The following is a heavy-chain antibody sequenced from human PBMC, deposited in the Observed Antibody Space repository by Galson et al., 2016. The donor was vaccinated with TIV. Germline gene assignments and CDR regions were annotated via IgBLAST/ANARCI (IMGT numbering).Heavy chain of an antibody. V-gene: IGHV4-59*01. CDR3: AKAPGVSSPSWGLYDDDYSMDV. Sequence: ETLSLTCTVSGGSITNYYWNWIRQAPGEGLEWIGDVYYSGTTNYNPSLSSRVTISMDKSKNLFSLKLTSLTAADTAVYYCAKAPGVSSPSWGLYDDDYSMDVWGRGTTVIVSS. CDR2: VYYSGTT. CDR1: GGSITNYY. J-gene: IGHJ6*02. D-gene: IGHD2-2*01.